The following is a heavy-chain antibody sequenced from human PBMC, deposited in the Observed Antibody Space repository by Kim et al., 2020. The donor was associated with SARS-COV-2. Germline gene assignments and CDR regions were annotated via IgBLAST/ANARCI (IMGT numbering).Heavy chain of an antibody. CDR2: IKSKTDGGTT. CDR3: TTERWWQQLVIYYGMDV. J-gene: IGHJ6*02. V-gene: IGHV3-15*01. Sequence: GGSLRLSCAASGFTFNNAWMSWVRQAPGKGLEWVGRIKSKTDGGTTDYAAPMKGRFTISRDDSKNTLYLQMNSLKTEDTAVYFCTTERWWQQLVIYYGMDVWGQGTTVTVSS. CDR1: GFTFNNAW. D-gene: IGHD6-13*01.